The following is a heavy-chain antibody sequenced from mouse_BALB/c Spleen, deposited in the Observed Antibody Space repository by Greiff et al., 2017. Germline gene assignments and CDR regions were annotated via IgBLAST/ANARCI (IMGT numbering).Heavy chain of an antibody. CDR3: TRRFITTAVDY. J-gene: IGHJ2*01. Sequence: EVKVEESGGGLVQPGGSMKLSCVASGFTFSNYWMNWVRQSPEKGLEWVAEIRLKSNNYATHYAESVKGRFTISRDDSKSSVYLQMNNLRAEDTGIYYCTRRFITTAVDYWGQGTTLTVSS. V-gene: IGHV6-6*02. D-gene: IGHD1-2*01. CDR2: IRLKSNNYAT. CDR1: GFTFSNYW.